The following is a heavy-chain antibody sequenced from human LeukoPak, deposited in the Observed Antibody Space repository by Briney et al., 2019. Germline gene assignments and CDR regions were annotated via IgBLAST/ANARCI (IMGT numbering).Heavy chain of an antibody. CDR1: GGTFSSYA. CDR2: IIPIFGTA. Sequence: GASVKVSCKASGGTFSSYAIGWVRQAPGQGLEWMGGIIPIFGTANYAQKFQGRVTITADESTSTAYMELSSLRSEDTAVYYCARVRSDYVWGSYRPDAFDIWGQGTMVTVSS. V-gene: IGHV1-69*13. D-gene: IGHD3-16*02. CDR3: ARVRSDYVWGSYRPDAFDI. J-gene: IGHJ3*02.